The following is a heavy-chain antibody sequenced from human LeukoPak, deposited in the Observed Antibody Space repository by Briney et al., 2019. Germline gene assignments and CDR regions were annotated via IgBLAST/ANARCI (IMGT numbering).Heavy chain of an antibody. Sequence: GGSLRLSCAASGFTFSSCSMNWVRQAPGEGLEWVSYISSSSSTIYYADSVKGRFTISRDNAKNSLYLQMNSLRAEDTAVYYCARGVSGSLYAYYFDYWGQGTLVTVSS. CDR1: GFTFSSCS. CDR2: ISSSSSTI. D-gene: IGHD1-26*01. CDR3: ARGVSGSLYAYYFDY. J-gene: IGHJ4*02. V-gene: IGHV3-48*01.